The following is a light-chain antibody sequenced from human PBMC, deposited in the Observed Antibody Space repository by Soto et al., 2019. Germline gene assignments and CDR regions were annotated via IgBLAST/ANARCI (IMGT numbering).Light chain of an antibody. J-gene: IGKJ1*01. V-gene: IGKV3-20*01. Sequence: EIGLTQSPGTLSLSPGDRATLSCSASQTVSSNFLAWYQQRPAQAPRLLIRGASTRATGITDRFSGSVSGTDFTLIISGLEPEDFAVYYCQQYGTSPATFGQGTKVDIK. CDR2: GAS. CDR1: QTVSSNF. CDR3: QQYGTSPAT.